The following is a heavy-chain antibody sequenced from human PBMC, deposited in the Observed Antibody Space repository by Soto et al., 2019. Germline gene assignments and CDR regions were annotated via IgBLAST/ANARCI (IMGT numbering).Heavy chain of an antibody. D-gene: IGHD2-2*01. CDR1: GFTFGGSP. V-gene: IGHV3-73*01. CDR2: IRSDSASSAI. Sequence: EAQLVQSGGGLVQPGGSLQLSCAASGFTFGGSPVHWVRQASGKGLEWVGRIRSDSASSAIAYAASVRGRFTLSRDDSKNTAYLQVNSLEVEDTALYYCALEVCRRTGCYSLDLWGQGTLVTVSS. J-gene: IGHJ5*02. CDR3: ALEVCRRTGCYSLDL.